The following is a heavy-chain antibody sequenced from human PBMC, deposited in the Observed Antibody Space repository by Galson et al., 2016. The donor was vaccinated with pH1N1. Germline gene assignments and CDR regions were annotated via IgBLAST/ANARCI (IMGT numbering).Heavy chain of an antibody. D-gene: IGHD6-19*01. V-gene: IGHV1-69*05. Sequence: SVKVSCKASGGSFTSHAITWVRQAPGQGLEWMGGIIPVFGTANYAQKFQGRVSITTDESTSTASMELSSLTSEDTAVYYCAKRYRSGWYYFDYWGQGTLVTVSS. CDR3: AKRYRSGWYYFDY. J-gene: IGHJ4*02. CDR1: GGSFTSHA. CDR2: IIPVFGTA.